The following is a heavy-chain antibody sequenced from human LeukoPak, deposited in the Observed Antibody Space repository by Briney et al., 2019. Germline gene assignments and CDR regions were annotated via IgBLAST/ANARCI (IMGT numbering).Heavy chain of an antibody. CDR2: IIPIFGTA. D-gene: IGHD2-2*02. J-gene: IGHJ6*03. V-gene: IGHV1-69*06. CDR1: GGTFSSYA. CDR3: ARGAPDIVVVPAAISPPRGYYYYYMDV. Sequence: SVKVSCKASGGTFSSYAISWVRQAPGQGLEWMGRIIPIFGTANYAQKFQGRVTITADKSTSTAYMELSSLRSEDTAVYYCARGAPDIVVVPAAISPPRGYYYYYMDVWGKGTTVTVSS.